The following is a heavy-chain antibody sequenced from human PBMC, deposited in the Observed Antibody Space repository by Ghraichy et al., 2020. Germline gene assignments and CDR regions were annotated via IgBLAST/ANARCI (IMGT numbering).Heavy chain of an antibody. J-gene: IGHJ4*02. CDR2: IYPGDSDT. Sequence: GESLNISCKGSGYSFTSYWIGWVRQMPGKGLEWMGIIYPGDSDTRYSPSFQGQVTTSADKSISTAYLQWSSLKASDTAMYYCARQGRTYCSGGSCYLGVVDYWGQGTLVTVSS. CDR3: ARQGRTYCSGGSCYLGVVDY. CDR1: GYSFTSYW. D-gene: IGHD2-15*01. V-gene: IGHV5-51*01.